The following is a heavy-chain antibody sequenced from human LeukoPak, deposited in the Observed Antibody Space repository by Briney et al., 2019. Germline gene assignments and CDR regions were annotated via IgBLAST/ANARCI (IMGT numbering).Heavy chain of an antibody. Sequence: ASVKVSCEASGYTFTGYYIHWVRQAPGQGLEWMGWINPYTGGTNYAQKFQGRVTMTADTSISTAYMELSRLTSDDTAVYFCAREPADGWPYYYYYMDVWGKGTTVTVSS. CDR1: GYTFTGYY. CDR3: AREPADGWPYYYYYMDV. CDR2: INPYTGGT. D-gene: IGHD2-15*01. V-gene: IGHV1-2*02. J-gene: IGHJ6*03.